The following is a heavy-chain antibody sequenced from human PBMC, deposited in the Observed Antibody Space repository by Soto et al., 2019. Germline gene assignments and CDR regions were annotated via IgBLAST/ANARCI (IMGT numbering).Heavy chain of an antibody. CDR1: GGSISSYY. D-gene: IGHD4-17*01. Sequence: SETLSLTCTVSGGSISSYYWSWIRQPPGKGLEWIGHIYYSGSTNYNPSLKSRVTISVDTSKNQFSLKLSSVTAADTAVYYCARDYGDFYFDYWGQGTLVTVSS. CDR3: ARDYGDFYFDY. CDR2: IYYSGST. V-gene: IGHV4-59*01. J-gene: IGHJ4*02.